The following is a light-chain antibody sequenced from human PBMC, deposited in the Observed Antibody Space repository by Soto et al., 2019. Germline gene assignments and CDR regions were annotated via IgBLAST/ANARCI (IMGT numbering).Light chain of an antibody. CDR3: QQYSSSPLT. V-gene: IGKV3-20*01. Sequence: EILLTQSPGTLSLSPGEIATLSCRSSQSVRSSHLAWYQQVPGQAPRLLIYGTSNRATGIPDRFSGSGSGTDFTLTISRLEPEDFAVYYCQQYSSSPLTFGGGTKVDIK. CDR2: GTS. J-gene: IGKJ4*01. CDR1: QSVRSSH.